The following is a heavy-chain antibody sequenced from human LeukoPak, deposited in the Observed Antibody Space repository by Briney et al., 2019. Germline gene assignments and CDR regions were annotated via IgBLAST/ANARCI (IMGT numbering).Heavy chain of an antibody. CDR1: GFTFSIYA. J-gene: IGHJ4*02. CDR3: VKYDPPEGDVDV. CDR2: ISDSGGST. V-gene: IGHV3-23*01. Sequence: PGGSLRLSCAASGFTFSIYAMSWVRQAPGKGLEWVSSISDSGGSTYYADSVKGRFTISRDKSKNTLYLQMNSLRAEDTAVYYCVKYDPPEGDVDVWGQGTLVTVSS. D-gene: IGHD2-2*01.